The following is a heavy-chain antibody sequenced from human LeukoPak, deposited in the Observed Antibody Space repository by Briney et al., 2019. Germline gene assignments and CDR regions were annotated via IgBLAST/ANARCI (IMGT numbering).Heavy chain of an antibody. CDR2: ISWNSGSI. J-gene: IGHJ4*02. Sequence: PGGSLRLSCAASGFTFDDYAMHWVRQAPGKGLEWVSGISWNSGSIGYADSVKGRFTISRDNAKNSLYLQMNSLRAEDTALYYCAKDSGAPLRDNGFDYWGQGTLVTVSS. D-gene: IGHD5-12*01. CDR1: GFTFDDYA. CDR3: AKDSGAPLRDNGFDY. V-gene: IGHV3-9*01.